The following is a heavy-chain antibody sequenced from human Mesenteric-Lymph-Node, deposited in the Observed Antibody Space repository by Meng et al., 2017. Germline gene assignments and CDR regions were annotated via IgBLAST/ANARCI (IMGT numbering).Heavy chain of an antibody. V-gene: IGHV3-30*01. J-gene: IGHJ4*02. CDR1: GFDFSSYA. Sequence: QVQLVGSGGGVVQPGRSLRLSCAASGFDFSSYAMHWVRQAPGKGLEWVAVISYDGSNKYYADSVKGRFTSSRDNSKNALYLQMNSLRAEDTAVYYCAREKTTVTTYFDYCGQATLVTVSS. D-gene: IGHD4-17*01. CDR3: AREKTTVTTYFDY. CDR2: ISYDGSNK.